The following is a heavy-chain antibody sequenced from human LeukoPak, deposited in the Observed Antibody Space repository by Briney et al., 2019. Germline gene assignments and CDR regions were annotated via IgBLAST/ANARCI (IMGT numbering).Heavy chain of an antibody. D-gene: IGHD6-19*01. Sequence: GGSLRLSCAASGFTFSSYGMHWVRQAPGKGLEWVAVLSYDGSNKNYADSVKGRFTISRDNSKNTLYLQMNSLRAEDPAVYYCAKDGQLRYTSGWYDYWGQGALVTVSS. J-gene: IGHJ4*02. CDR2: LSYDGSNK. CDR3: AKDGQLRYTSGWYDY. CDR1: GFTFSSYG. V-gene: IGHV3-30*18.